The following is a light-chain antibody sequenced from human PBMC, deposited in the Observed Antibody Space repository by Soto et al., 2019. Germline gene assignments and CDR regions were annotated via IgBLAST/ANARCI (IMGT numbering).Light chain of an antibody. J-gene: IGKJ1*01. V-gene: IGKV3-11*01. CDR2: QTS. CDR3: HQRQSWPRT. Sequence: EIVLTQSQATLSSFPGDRVTLSCRARQYINSRLAWYQQRPGQAPRLLIYQTSLRAAGIPARFSASGYGTDFTLTISDGQPEDFALYYCHQRQSWPRTFGQGTKVDI. CDR1: QYINSR.